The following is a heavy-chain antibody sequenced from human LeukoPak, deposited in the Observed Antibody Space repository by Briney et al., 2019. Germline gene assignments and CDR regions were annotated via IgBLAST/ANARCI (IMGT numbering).Heavy chain of an antibody. CDR3: ARGGYCSGGSCYPSWWFDP. CDR2: INPNRGGT. D-gene: IGHD2-15*01. J-gene: IGHJ5*02. V-gene: IGHV1-2*02. CDR1: GYTFTAYY. Sequence: GDSVKVSCKASGYTFTAYYMHWVRQAPGQGLEWMGWINPNRGGTNYAQKFQGRVTMTRDTSISTAYMELSRLKSDDTAVYYCARGGYCSGGSCYPSWWFDPWGQGTLVSVSS.